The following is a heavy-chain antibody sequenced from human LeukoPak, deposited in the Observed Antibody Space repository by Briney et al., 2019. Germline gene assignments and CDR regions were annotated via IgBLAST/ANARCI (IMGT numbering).Heavy chain of an antibody. D-gene: IGHD6-13*01. V-gene: IGHV3-11*01. CDR2: ISSSGSTI. CDR3: ARDWVAAAGTPGWFDP. Sequence: GGSLRLSCAASGFTLSDYYMSWVRQAPGKGLEWVSYISSSGSTIYYADSVKGRFTISRDNTKNSLYLQMNSLRAEDTAVYYCARDWVAAAGTPGWFDPWGQGTLVTVSS. J-gene: IGHJ5*02. CDR1: GFTLSDYY.